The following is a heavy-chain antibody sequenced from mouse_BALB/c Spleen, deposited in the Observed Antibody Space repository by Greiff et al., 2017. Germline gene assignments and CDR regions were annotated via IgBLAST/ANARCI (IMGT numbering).Heavy chain of an antibody. CDR1: GYTFTSYW. CDR2: IYPGNSDT. V-gene: IGHV1-5*01. J-gene: IGHJ3*01. Sequence: EVQLQQSGTVLARPGASVKMSCKASGYTFTSYWMHWVKQRPGQGLEWIGAIYPGNSDTSYNQKFKGKAKLTAVTSTSTAYMELSSLTNEDSAVYCCTRDELFDYWGQGTLVTVSA. CDR3: TRDELFDY.